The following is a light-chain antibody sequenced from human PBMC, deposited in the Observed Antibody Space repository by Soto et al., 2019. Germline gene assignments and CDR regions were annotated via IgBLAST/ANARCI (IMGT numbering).Light chain of an antibody. J-gene: IGLJ3*02. Sequence: QSALTQPPSASGSPGQSVTNSCTGTSSDLDCYNYVSWYQQQPGKAPKLIIYEVSKRPSGVPDRFSGSKSGNAASLTVSGLQAEDEADYYCSSCAGSTNWVFGGGTQLTVL. CDR1: SSDLDCYNY. CDR3: SSCAGSTNWV. V-gene: IGLV2-8*01. CDR2: EVS.